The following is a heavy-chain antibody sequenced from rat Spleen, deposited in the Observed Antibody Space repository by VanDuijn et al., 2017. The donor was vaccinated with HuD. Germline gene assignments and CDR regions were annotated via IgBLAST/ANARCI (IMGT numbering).Heavy chain of an antibody. D-gene: IGHD1-11*01. V-gene: IGHV2-13*01. Sequence: QVQLKESGPGLVQPSQTLSLTCTVSGFSLSNYGVIWVRQPPGKGLEWMGVIWGNGNANYNSALKSRLSISRDTSKSQAFLKMNSLQTEETAIYYCTRAWGGYSRDYFDYWGQGVMVTVSS. CDR2: IWGNGNA. J-gene: IGHJ2*01. CDR3: TRAWGGYSRDYFDY. CDR1: GFSLSNYG.